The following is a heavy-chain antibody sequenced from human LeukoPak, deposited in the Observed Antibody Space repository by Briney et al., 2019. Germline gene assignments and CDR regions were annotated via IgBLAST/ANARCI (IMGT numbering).Heavy chain of an antibody. D-gene: IGHD6-19*01. CDR1: GFTFSSYG. CDR3: AKVPRQNGWFPLSDY. CDR2: ISYDGSNK. Sequence: PGGSLRLSCAASGFTFSSYGMHWVRQAPGKGLEWVALISYDGSNKYYAESVKGRFTISRDNSKNTLYLQMNSLRAEDTAVYYCAKVPRQNGWFPLSDYWGQGALVTVAS. J-gene: IGHJ4*02. V-gene: IGHV3-30*18.